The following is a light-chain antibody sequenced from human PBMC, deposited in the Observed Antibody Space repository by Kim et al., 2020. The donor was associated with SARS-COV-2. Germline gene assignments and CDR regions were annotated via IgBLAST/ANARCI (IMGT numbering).Light chain of an antibody. V-gene: IGKV3-20*01. CDR1: QSVSSNY. CDR2: GAS. J-gene: IGKJ1*01. CDR3: HQYGSSLWT. Sequence: EIVLTQSPGTLSLSPGERATLSCRASQSVSSNYLAWYQQKPGQAPRLLFYGASSRATGIPDRFSGSGSGTDFTLTISRLEPEDFAVYFCHQYGSSLWTFGQGTKVDIK.